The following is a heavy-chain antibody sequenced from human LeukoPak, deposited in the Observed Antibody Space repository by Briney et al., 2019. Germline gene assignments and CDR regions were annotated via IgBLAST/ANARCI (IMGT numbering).Heavy chain of an antibody. CDR1: GYTFTGYY. CDR3: ARVVVVTQSNAFDI. V-gene: IGHV1-2*02. D-gene: IGHD2-21*02. J-gene: IGHJ3*02. Sequence: VASVKVSCKASGYTFTGYYMHWVRQAPGQGLEWMGWINPNSGGTNYAQKFQGRVTMTRDTSISTAYMELSRLRSDDTAVYYCARVVVVTQSNAFDIWGQGTMVTVSS. CDR2: INPNSGGT.